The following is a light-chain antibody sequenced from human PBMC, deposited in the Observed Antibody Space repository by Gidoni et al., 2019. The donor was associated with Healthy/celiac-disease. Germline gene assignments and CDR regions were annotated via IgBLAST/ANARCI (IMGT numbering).Light chain of an antibody. CDR1: QRVSSN. J-gene: IGKJ1*01. V-gene: IGKV3-15*01. Sequence: EIVMTQSPATLSVPPGERATLSCRASQRVSSNLAWYQQQPGQAPRLLIYGASTRATGIPARFSGSGSGTEFTLTISSLQSEDFAVYYCQQYNNWPRTFGQGTKVEIK. CDR2: GAS. CDR3: QQYNNWPRT.